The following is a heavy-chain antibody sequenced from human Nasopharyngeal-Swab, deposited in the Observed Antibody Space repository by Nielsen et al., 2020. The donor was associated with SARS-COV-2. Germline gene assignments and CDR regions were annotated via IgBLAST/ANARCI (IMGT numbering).Heavy chain of an antibody. J-gene: IGHJ4*02. D-gene: IGHD3-22*01. CDR1: GFTFSSYS. V-gene: IGHV3-21*01. CDR3: ARDFNYYDSSGYDTRDY. CDR2: ISSSSSYI. Sequence: GESLTISCAASGFTFSSYSMNRVRPAPGKGLEWFSSISSSSSYIYYADPVKGRFTISRDNTKNSLYLQMNSLRAEDTAVYYWARDFNYYDSSGYDTRDYWGQGTLVTVSS.